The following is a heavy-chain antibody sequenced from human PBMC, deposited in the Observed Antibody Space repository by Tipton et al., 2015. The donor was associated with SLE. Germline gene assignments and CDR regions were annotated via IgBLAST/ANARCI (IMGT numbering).Heavy chain of an antibody. Sequence: RSLRLSCAASGFTFDDYAMHWVRQAPGKGLEWVSGISWNSGSIGYADSVKGRFTISRDNAKNSLYLQMNSLRAEDTAVYYCARVSDGSVDYWGQGTLFTVSS. CDR3: ARVSDGSVDY. CDR1: GFTFDDYA. D-gene: IGHD3-10*01. J-gene: IGHJ4*02. V-gene: IGHV3-9*01. CDR2: ISWNSGSI.